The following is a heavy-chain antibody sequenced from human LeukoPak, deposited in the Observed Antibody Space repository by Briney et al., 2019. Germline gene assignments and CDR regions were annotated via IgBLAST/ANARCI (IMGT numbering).Heavy chain of an antibody. CDR1: GGSISSSTYY. J-gene: IGHJ4*02. CDR3: AREVRGGIGY. D-gene: IGHD1-1*01. Sequence: SETLSLTCTVSGGSISSSTYYWAWVRQPPGKGLEWIGSIYYNGNTYYNPSLKSRVTISADTSKNQFSLKLSSVTAADTAVYYCAREVRGGIGYWGQGTLVTVSS. CDR2: IYYNGNT. V-gene: IGHV4-39*01.